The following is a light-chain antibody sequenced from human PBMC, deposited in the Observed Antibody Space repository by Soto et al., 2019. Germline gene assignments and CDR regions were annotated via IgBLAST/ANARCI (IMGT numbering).Light chain of an antibody. CDR2: EGS. V-gene: IGLV2-23*01. CDR1: SSDVGSYNL. CDR3: CSYAGSSTLV. Sequence: QSVLTQPASLSGSPGQSITISCTGTSSDVGSYNLVSWYQQHPGKAPKLMLYEGSKRPSGVSNRFSGSKSGNTASLTISGLQAEDEADYYCCSYAGSSTLVFGGGTKLTVL. J-gene: IGLJ2*01.